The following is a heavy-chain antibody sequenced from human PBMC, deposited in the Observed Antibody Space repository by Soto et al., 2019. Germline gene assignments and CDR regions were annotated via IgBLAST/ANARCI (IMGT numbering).Heavy chain of an antibody. CDR2: IYWDDDK. Sequence: SGPTLVNPTQTLTLTCTFSGFSLNTYGVGVGWVRQPPGKALEWLALIYWDDDKRYSPSLKSRLTITKDTSKNQVVLTMTNMDPVDTATYYCAHRPGGKYFGDAFDIWGQRTMVTVSS. J-gene: IGHJ3*02. V-gene: IGHV2-5*02. CDR3: AHRPGGKYFGDAFDI. D-gene: IGHD1-26*01. CDR1: GFSLNTYGVG.